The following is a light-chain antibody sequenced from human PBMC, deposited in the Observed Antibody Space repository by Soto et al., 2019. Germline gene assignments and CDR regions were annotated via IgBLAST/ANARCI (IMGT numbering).Light chain of an antibody. CDR1: SGHSSYA. Sequence: QLVLTQSPSASASLGASVKLTCTLRSGHSSYAIAWHQQQPEKGPRYLMKLNSDGSHSKGDGIPDRFSGSSSGAERYLTISSRQSADEADYYCQTWGTGIHVVFGGGTKLTVL. J-gene: IGLJ2*01. CDR3: QTWGTGIHVV. CDR2: LNSDGSH. V-gene: IGLV4-69*01.